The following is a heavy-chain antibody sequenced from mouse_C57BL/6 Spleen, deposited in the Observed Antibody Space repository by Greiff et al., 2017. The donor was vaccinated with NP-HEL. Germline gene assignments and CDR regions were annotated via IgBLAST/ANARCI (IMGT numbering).Heavy chain of an antibody. J-gene: IGHJ4*01. CDR1: GYAFTNYL. V-gene: IGHV1-54*01. CDR3: ARRRPLTGYAMDY. D-gene: IGHD4-1*01. Sequence: QVQLKQSGAELVRPGTSVKVSCKASGYAFTNYLIEWVKQRPGQGLEWIGVINPGSGGTNYNEKFKGKATLTADKSSSTAYMQLSSLTSEDSAVYFCARRRPLTGYAMDYWGQGTSVTVSS. CDR2: INPGSGGT.